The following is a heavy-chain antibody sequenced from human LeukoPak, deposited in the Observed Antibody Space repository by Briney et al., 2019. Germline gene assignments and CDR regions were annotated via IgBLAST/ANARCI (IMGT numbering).Heavy chain of an antibody. CDR2: IIPIFGTA. V-gene: IGHV1-69*05. J-gene: IGHJ5*02. CDR3: ARAQTEIFGVVQNWFDP. Sequence: SVKVSCKASGGTFSSYAISWVRQAPGQGLEWIGGIIPIFGTANYAQKFQGRVTITTDESTSTAYMELSSLSSEDTAVYYCARAQTEIFGVVQNWFDPWGQGTLVTVSS. CDR1: GGTFSSYA. D-gene: IGHD3-3*01.